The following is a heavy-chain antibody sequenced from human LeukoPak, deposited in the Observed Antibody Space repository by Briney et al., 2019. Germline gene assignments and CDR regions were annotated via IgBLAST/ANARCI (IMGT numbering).Heavy chain of an antibody. CDR1: GFMFSSNW. V-gene: IGHV3-7*03. J-gene: IGHJ4*02. D-gene: IGHD4-11*01. Sequence: GGSLRLSCAASGFMFSSNWMSWVRLAPGKGLEWVANIKEDGTETYYVDSVKGRFTISRDNAKNSLYLQMNSLRVEDTAVYYCAKDQRGTVTTKYYFDYWGQGTLVTVSS. CDR2: IKEDGTET. CDR3: AKDQRGTVTTKYYFDY.